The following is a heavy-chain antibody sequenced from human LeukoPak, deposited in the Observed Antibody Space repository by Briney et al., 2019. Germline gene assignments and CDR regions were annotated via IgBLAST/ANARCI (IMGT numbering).Heavy chain of an antibody. CDR1: GFTFSSYA. Sequence: PGRSLRLSCAASGFTFSSYAMHWVRQAPGKGLEWVAFIRYDGSNKYYADSVKGRFTISRDNSKNTLYLQMNSLRAEDTAVYYCAKDLYGVPAEGVGAFDIWGQGTMVTVSS. CDR2: IRYDGSNK. V-gene: IGHV3-30*02. CDR3: AKDLYGVPAEGVGAFDI. J-gene: IGHJ3*02. D-gene: IGHD2-2*01.